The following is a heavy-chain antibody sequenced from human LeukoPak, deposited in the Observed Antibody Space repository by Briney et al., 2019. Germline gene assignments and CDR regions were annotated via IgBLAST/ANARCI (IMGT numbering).Heavy chain of an antibody. CDR3: ARGHYYGSGSYDPYFDY. J-gene: IGHJ4*02. D-gene: IGHD3-10*01. Sequence: SVKVSCKASGGTFSSHAISWVRQAPGQGLEWMGRIIPILGIANYAQKFQGRVTITADKSTSTAYMELSSLRSEDTAVYYCARGHYYGSGSYDPYFDYWGQGTPVTVSS. CDR2: IIPILGIA. V-gene: IGHV1-69*04. CDR1: GGTFSSHA.